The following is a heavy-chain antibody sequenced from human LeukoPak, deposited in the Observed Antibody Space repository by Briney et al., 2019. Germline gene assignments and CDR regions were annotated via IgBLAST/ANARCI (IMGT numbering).Heavy chain of an antibody. D-gene: IGHD3-16*01. CDR3: AKSLGAFGRFDY. CDR2: FSGSGGST. Sequence: GGSLRLSCAASGFTFSTYRMSWVRQAPGKGLEWVSTFSGSGGSTYYADFVKGRFTISRDNSKNTLSLQMNSLRAEDTAVYYCAKSLGAFGRFDYWGQGTLVTVSS. CDR1: GFTFSTYR. V-gene: IGHV3-23*01. J-gene: IGHJ4*02.